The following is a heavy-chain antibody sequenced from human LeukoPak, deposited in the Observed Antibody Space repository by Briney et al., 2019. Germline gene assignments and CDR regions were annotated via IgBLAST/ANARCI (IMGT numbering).Heavy chain of an antibody. J-gene: IGHJ3*02. CDR2: ISTYSGNT. V-gene: IGHV1-18*04. Sequence: ASVKVSCKASGHSFTSYGVSWVRQAPGQGLEWMGWISTYSGNTNYAQKFQGRVTMTTDTSTSTAYMELRSLRYDDTAVYYCARGAAAGTGWDAFDIWGQGTMVTVSS. CDR3: ARGAAAGTGWDAFDI. CDR1: GHSFTSYG. D-gene: IGHD6-13*01.